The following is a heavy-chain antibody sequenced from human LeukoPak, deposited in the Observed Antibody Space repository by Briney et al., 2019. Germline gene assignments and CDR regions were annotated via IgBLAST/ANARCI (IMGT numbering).Heavy chain of an antibody. Sequence: ASVKVSCKASGYTFTSYDINWVRQATGQGPEWMGWMNPNSGNTGYAQKFQGRVTITRNTSISTAYMELSSLRSEDTAVYYCASSGSSNYMDVWGKGTTVTVSS. D-gene: IGHD6-6*01. CDR2: MNPNSGNT. CDR1: GYTFTSYD. J-gene: IGHJ6*03. CDR3: ASSGSSNYMDV. V-gene: IGHV1-8*03.